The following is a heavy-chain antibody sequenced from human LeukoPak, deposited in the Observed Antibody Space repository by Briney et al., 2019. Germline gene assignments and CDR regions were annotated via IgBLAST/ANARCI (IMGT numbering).Heavy chain of an antibody. Sequence: GGSLRLSCAASGFTFSDYYMSWVRQAPGKGLEWVSYISSSGTTISYADSVKGRFTISRDNANNSLYLQMNSLRAGDTAVYYCARDPLSTSSPVDYWGQGTLVTVSS. CDR1: GFTFSDYY. J-gene: IGHJ4*02. CDR3: ARDPLSTSSPVDY. CDR2: ISSSGTTI. D-gene: IGHD2-2*01. V-gene: IGHV3-11*04.